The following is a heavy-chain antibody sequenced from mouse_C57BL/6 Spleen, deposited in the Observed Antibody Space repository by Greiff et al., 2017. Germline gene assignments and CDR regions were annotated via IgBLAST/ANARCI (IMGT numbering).Heavy chain of an antibody. CDR3: ARSDYCGPDY. CDR2: ISSGSSAI. CDR1: GFTFSDYG. J-gene: IGHJ2*01. V-gene: IGHV5-17*01. D-gene: IGHD1-1*01. Sequence: EVQRVESGGGLVKPGGSLKLSCAASGFTFSDYGMHWVRQAPEKGLEWVEYISSGSSAINYADTVKGRFTISRDNAKNTLFLQRTRLRSEDAAMFYCARSDYCGPDYWGQGTTLTVSS.